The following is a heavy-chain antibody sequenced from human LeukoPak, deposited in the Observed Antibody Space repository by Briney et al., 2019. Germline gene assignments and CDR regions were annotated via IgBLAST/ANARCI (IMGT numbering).Heavy chain of an antibody. CDR1: GGSISSDSYY. D-gene: IGHD2-2*01. CDR2: IYTSGST. Sequence: SETPSLTCTVSGGSISSDSYYWSWIRQPAGKGLEWIGRIYTSGSTNYNPSLKSRVTISVDTSKNQFSLKLSSVTAADTAVYYCARANKLPRNCSSTSCYPVDAFDIWGQGTMVTVSS. V-gene: IGHV4-61*02. CDR3: ARANKLPRNCSSTSCYPVDAFDI. J-gene: IGHJ3*02.